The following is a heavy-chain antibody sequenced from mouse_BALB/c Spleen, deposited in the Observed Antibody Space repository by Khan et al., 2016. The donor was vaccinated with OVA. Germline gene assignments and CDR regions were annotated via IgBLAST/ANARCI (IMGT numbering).Heavy chain of an antibody. D-gene: IGHD1-1*01. CDR1: GYTFTDYN. CDR2: ITPNNGGT. CDR3: TRGGHGSPFDY. J-gene: IGHJ2*01. V-gene: IGHV1-18*01. Sequence: VQLKESGPELVKPGASVKIPCKASGYTFTDYNMDWVKQSHGKSLEWIGDITPNNGGTIYNQRFKGKATLTVDKSSSTAYMELRSLTSEDTAVYYCTRGGHGSPFDYWSQGTTLTVSS.